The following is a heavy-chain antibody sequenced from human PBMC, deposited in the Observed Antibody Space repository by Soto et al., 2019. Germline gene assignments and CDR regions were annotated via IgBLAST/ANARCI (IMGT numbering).Heavy chain of an antibody. D-gene: IGHD3-22*01. J-gene: IGHJ4*02. CDR1: GFTFSNYA. CDR3: VKPPAYYIDSYAYYPV. Sequence: PGGSLRLSCSASGFTFSNYALHWVRQAPGKGLGYVSSIGTNGGSTFYAESVKGRFTISRDNSKNTLYLQMRSLGPEDTAVYYCVKPPAYYIDSYAYYPVWGQGTLVTVSS. V-gene: IGHV3-64D*06. CDR2: IGTNGGST.